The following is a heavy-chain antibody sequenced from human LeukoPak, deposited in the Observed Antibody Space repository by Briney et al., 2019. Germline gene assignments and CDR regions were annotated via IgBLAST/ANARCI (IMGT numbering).Heavy chain of an antibody. D-gene: IGHD3-3*01. CDR3: AKFATIFGVVIDFDY. CDR1: GFTFSSYA. V-gene: IGHV3-23*01. CDR2: ISGSGGST. J-gene: IGHJ4*02. Sequence: PGGSLRLSCAASGFTFSSYAMGWVRQAPGKGLEWVSAISGSGGSTYYADSVKGRFTISRDNSKNTLYLQMNSLRAEDTAVYYCAKFATIFGVVIDFDYWGQGTLVTVSS.